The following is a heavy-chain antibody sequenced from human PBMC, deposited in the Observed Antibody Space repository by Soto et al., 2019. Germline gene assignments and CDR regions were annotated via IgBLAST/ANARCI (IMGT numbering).Heavy chain of an antibody. CDR1: WFTISNYG. D-gene: IGHD2-8*01. V-gene: IGHV3-23*01. Sequence: PGGFLRLSYGASWFTISNYGSRRVRQAPGKGLEGGSAISGSGGSTYYADSVKGRFTISRDNSKNTLYLQMNSLRAEDTAVYYCAKLTDCTNGICYKYYYYYYMDVWGKGTTVTVSS. CDR3: AKLTDCTNGICYKYYYYYYMDV. CDR2: ISGSGGST. J-gene: IGHJ6*03.